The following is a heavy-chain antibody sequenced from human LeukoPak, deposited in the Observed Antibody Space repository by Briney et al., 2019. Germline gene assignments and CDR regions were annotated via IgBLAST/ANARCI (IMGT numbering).Heavy chain of an antibody. V-gene: IGHV1-24*01. Sequence: ASVKVSCKVSGDTLSELTMHWVRQAPGKGLEWMGGFDPGAGEILYAQQFQGRVTMTEDTSTDTAYMVLTSLRSEDSGVYFCAAGEIYSLLDYWGQGTLVTVSS. J-gene: IGHJ4*02. D-gene: IGHD2-21*01. CDR2: FDPGAGEI. CDR3: AAGEIYSLLDY. CDR1: GDTLSELT.